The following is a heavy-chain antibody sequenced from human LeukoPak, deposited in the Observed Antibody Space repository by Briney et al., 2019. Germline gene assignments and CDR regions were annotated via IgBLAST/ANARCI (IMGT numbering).Heavy chain of an antibody. CDR3: ARDTAMVLDY. J-gene: IGHJ4*02. Sequence: GGSLRLSCAASGFSFSSYGMHWVRQAPGKGLEWVAVISYDGSNKYYADSVKGRFTISRDNSKNTLYLQMNSLRAEDTAVYYCARDTAMVLDYWAREPWSPSPQ. V-gene: IGHV3-30*03. CDR2: ISYDGSNK. CDR1: GFSFSSYG. D-gene: IGHD5-18*01.